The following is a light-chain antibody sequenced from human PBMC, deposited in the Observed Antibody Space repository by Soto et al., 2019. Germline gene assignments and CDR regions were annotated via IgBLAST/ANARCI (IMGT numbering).Light chain of an antibody. CDR3: AAWDDSLSGVG. V-gene: IGLV1-47*01. Sequence: QSVLTQPPSASGTPGQRVTISSSGSSSNIGSNYIFWYQHLPGTASKLLIYRNNQRPSGVPDRFSGSKSGTSASLAISGLRSEDETDYYCAAWDDSLSGVGFGGGTKLTVL. J-gene: IGLJ2*01. CDR1: SSNIGSNY. CDR2: RNN.